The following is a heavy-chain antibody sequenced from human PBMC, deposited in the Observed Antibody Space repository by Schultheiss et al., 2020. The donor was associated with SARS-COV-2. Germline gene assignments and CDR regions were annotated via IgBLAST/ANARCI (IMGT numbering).Heavy chain of an antibody. CDR2: IYHSGST. J-gene: IGHJ4*02. Sequence: SETLSLTCTVSGGSISSGGYYWSWIRQPPGKGLEWIGEIYHSGSTNYNPSLKSRVTISVDTSKKQFSLKLSSVTAADTAVYYCARDEGDLGYWGQGTLVTVSS. CDR1: GGSISSGGYY. CDR3: ARDEGDLGY. V-gene: IGHV4-39*07.